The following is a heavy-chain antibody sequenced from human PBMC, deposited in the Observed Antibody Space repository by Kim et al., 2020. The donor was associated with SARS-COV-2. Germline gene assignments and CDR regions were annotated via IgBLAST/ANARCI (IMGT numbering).Heavy chain of an antibody. CDR1: GYTFTRYS. Sequence: ASVKVSCKASGYTFTRYSMPCVLPAPLQGLEWMGIINPSGGSTSYAQKFQGRVTMTRDTSTSTVYMELSSLRSEDTAVYYCARVGVWDEYSSSSDGVFDYWGRGTLVTVSS. J-gene: IGHJ4*02. CDR2: INPSGGST. D-gene: IGHD6-6*01. CDR3: ARVGVWDEYSSSSDGVFDY. V-gene: IGHV1-46*01.